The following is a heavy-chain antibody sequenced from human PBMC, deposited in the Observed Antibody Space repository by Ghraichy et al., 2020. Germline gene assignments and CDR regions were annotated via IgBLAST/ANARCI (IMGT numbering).Heavy chain of an antibody. CDR2: IFSNDEK. CDR3: ARGRAARLLYYYYYGMDV. CDR1: GFSLSNARMG. D-gene: IGHD6-6*01. J-gene: IGHJ6*02. V-gene: IGHV2-26*01. Sequence: SGPTLVKPTETLTLTCTVSGFSLSNARMGVSWIRQPPGKALEWLAHIFSNDEKSYSTSLKSRLTISKDTSKSQLVLTMTNMDPVDTATYYCARGRAARLLYYYYYGMDVWGQGTTVTVSS.